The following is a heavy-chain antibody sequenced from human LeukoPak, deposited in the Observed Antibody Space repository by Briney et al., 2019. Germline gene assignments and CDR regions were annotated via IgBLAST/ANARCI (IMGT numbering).Heavy chain of an antibody. CDR2: IWADGSNQ. D-gene: IGHD6-19*01. J-gene: IGHJ6*02. CDR1: ASTFTTYG. V-gene: IGHV3-33*01. Sequence: GGSLRLSCTASASTFTTYGFHWVRQAPGKGLEWVALIWADGSNQFSADSVKGRVNMARDNAENTVYLQMDSLRVDDTAVYFCAREAVISGWSGDMDVWGQGTTVTVSS. CDR3: AREAVISGWSGDMDV.